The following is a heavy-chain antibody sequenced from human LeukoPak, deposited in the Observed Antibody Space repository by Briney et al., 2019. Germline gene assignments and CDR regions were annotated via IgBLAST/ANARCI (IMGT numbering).Heavy chain of an antibody. Sequence: KSSETLSLTYSVSCVSISSSSYYWGGIRQPPGKGLEWIGSIYYSGSTYYNPSLKSRVTISVDTSKNQFSLKLSSVTAADTAVYYCARNGLAAAVDYWGQGTLVIVSS. CDR1: CVSISSSSYY. V-gene: IGHV4-39*01. D-gene: IGHD6-13*01. J-gene: IGHJ4*02. CDR2: IYYSGST. CDR3: ARNGLAAAVDY.